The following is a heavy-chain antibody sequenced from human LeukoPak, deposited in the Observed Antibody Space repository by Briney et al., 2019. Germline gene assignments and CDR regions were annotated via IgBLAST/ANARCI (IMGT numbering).Heavy chain of an antibody. Sequence: ASVKVSCKASGYTLSSYGISWVRQAPGQGLEWMGWISAHNGNTNYAQQLQERVTMTTDTSTSTAYMELKSLRSDDTAVYYCARVGFSKFYHHMDVWGKGTTVTVSS. D-gene: IGHD4-11*01. V-gene: IGHV1-18*01. J-gene: IGHJ6*03. CDR3: ARVGFSKFYHHMDV. CDR2: ISAHNGNT. CDR1: GYTLSSYG.